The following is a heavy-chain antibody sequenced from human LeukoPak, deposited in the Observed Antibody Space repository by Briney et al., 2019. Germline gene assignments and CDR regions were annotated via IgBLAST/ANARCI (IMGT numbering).Heavy chain of an antibody. CDR2: IYSGGST. J-gene: IGHJ4*02. D-gene: IGHD5-24*01. CDR1: GFTFSSNY. V-gene: IGHV3-66*01. CDR3: ARRIQGMAPYYFDY. Sequence: GGSLRLSCAASGFTFSSNYMSWVRQAPGKGLEWVSVIYSGGSTYYADSVKGRFTISRDNSKNTLYLQMNSLRAEDTAVYYCARRIQGMAPYYFDYWGQGTLVTVSS.